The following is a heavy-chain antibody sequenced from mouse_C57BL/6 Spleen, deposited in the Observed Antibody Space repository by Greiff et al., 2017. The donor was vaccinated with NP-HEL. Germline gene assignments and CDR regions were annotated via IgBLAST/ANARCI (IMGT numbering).Heavy chain of an antibody. D-gene: IGHD1-1*01. CDR1: GYTFTSYW. J-gene: IGHJ3*01. Sequence: VQLQQPGAELVRPGTSVKLSCKASGYTFTSYWMHWVKQRPGQGLEWIGVIDPSDSYTNYNQKFKGKATLTVDTSSSTAYMQLSSLTSKDSAVYYCAEGYYGSSSWFAYWGQGTLVTVSA. V-gene: IGHV1-59*01. CDR2: IDPSDSYT. CDR3: AEGYYGSSSWFAY.